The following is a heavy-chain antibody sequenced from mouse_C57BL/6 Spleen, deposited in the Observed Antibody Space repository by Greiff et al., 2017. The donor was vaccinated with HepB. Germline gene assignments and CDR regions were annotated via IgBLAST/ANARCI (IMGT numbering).Heavy chain of an antibody. Sequence: QVQLQQPGAELVKPGASVKLSCKASGYTFTSYWMQWVKQRPGQGLEWIGEIDPSDSYTNYNQKFKGKATLTVDTSSSTAYMQLSSLTSEDSAVDYCARAAMDYWGQGTSVTVSS. J-gene: IGHJ4*01. CDR3: ARAAMDY. CDR2: IDPSDSYT. V-gene: IGHV1-50*01. CDR1: GYTFTSYW.